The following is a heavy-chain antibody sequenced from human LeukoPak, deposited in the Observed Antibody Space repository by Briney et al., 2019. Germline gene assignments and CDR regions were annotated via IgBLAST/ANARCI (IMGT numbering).Heavy chain of an antibody. CDR2: ISYDGSNK. Sequence: GRSLRLSCAASGFTFSSYGMHWVRQAPGKGLEWVAVISYDGSNKYYADSVKGRFTISRDNSKNTLYLQMNSLRAEDTAVYYCAKDRKRYSSGWYEFGYWGQGTLVTVSS. V-gene: IGHV3-30*18. J-gene: IGHJ4*02. CDR1: GFTFSSYG. CDR3: AKDRKRYSSGWYEFGY. D-gene: IGHD6-19*01.